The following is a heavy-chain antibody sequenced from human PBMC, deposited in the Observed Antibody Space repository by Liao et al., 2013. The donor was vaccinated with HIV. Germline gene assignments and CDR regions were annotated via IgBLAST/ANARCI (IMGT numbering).Heavy chain of an antibody. J-gene: IGHJ4*02. D-gene: IGHD2-15*01. Sequence: QVQLQESGPGLVKPSETLSLTCTVSGGSISSYYWSWIRQRAGKGLEWIGRIYISGSTNYNPSPQEVESPCQQTRPRTSSPSRLSSVTAADTAVYFCARDRCTGGSCYSDYWGRGTRTVTVSS. CDR3: ARDRCTGGSCYSDY. CDR1: GGSISSYY. V-gene: IGHV4-4*07. CDR2: IYISGST.